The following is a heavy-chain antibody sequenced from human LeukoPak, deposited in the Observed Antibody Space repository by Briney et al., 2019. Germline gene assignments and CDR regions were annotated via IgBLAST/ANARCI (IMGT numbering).Heavy chain of an antibody. J-gene: IGHJ5*02. D-gene: IGHD6-13*01. CDR2: IYYSGST. V-gene: IGHV4-39*02. CDR1: GGSISSSGYY. CDR3: ARDQTAAGKGAWFGP. Sequence: SETLSLTCTVSGGSISSSGYYWGWIRQPPGKGLEWIGSIYYSGSTYYNPSLKSRVTISVDTSKNQFSLKLSSVAAADTAVYYCARDQTAAGKGAWFGPWGQGTLVTVSS.